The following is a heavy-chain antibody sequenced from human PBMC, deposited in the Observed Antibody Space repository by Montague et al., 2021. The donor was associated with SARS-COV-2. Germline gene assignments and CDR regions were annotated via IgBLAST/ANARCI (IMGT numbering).Heavy chain of an antibody. V-gene: IGHV4-39*01. Sequence: SETLSLTCTVAGGSITGSSYYWGWIRQSPGKGLEWIGRTYYSGSTYYXXXLKRRVTISVDSSKNQFSLKLSSVTAADTAVYYCARHKRGWLQLRHDAFDIWGQGTMVTDTS. CDR1: GGSITGSSYY. CDR2: TYYSGST. CDR3: ARHKRGWLQLRHDAFDI. D-gene: IGHD5-24*01. J-gene: IGHJ3*02.